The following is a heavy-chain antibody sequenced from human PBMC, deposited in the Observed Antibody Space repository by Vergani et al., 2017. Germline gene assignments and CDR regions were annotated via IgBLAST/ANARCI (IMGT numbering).Heavy chain of an antibody. CDR1: GFTFSDYY. J-gene: IGHJ6*02. V-gene: IGHV3-30*18. CDR2: ISYDGSNK. D-gene: IGHD6-13*01. CDR3: AKDQYSSSLLAAYYGMDV. Sequence: QVQLVESGGGLVKPGGSLRLSCAASGFTFSDYYMSWIRQAPGKGLEWVAVISYDGSNKYYADSVKGRFTISRDNSKNTLYLQMNSLRAEDTAVYYCAKDQYSSSLLAAYYGMDVWGQGTTVTVSS.